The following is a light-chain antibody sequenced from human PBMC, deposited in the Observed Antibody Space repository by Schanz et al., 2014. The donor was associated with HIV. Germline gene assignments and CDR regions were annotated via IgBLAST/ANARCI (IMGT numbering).Light chain of an antibody. V-gene: IGKV3-15*01. Sequence: ENVMTQSPATLSVSPGERATLTCRASQSVSSNLAWYQQKPGQAPRLLIYGASTRATGIPGRFSGSGSGTEFTLTISSLQFEDLAVYYCQQYNNWPPAFGQGTKVEIK. CDR3: QQYNNWPPA. CDR2: GAS. J-gene: IGKJ1*01. CDR1: QSVSSN.